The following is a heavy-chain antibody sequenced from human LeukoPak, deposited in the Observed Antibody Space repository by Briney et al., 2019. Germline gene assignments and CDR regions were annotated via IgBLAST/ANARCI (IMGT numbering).Heavy chain of an antibody. V-gene: IGHV3-48*04. CDR3: ARDRGYHDAFDI. D-gene: IGHD3-22*01. J-gene: IGHJ3*02. Sequence: GGSLRLSCAASGFTFSSYSMNWVRQAPGKGLEWVSYISSSDSSTIYYADSVKGRFTISRDNAKNSLYLQMNSLRAEDTAVYYCARDRGYHDAFDIWGQGTMVTVS. CDR2: ISSSDSSTI. CDR1: GFTFSSYS.